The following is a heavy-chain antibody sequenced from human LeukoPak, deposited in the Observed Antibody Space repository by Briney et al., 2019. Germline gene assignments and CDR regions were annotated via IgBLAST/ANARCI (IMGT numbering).Heavy chain of an antibody. CDR3: ARDFSGRGDAFDI. CDR2: IYSDGNT. Sequence: PGGSLRLSCAASGFTFSSYWMHWVRQAPGKGLVWVSVIYSDGNTYYADSVKGRFTISRDNSKNTLYLQMNSLRAEDTAVYYCARDFSGRGDAFDIWGQGTMVTVSS. D-gene: IGHD1-26*01. V-gene: IGHV3-53*01. CDR1: GFTFSSYW. J-gene: IGHJ3*02.